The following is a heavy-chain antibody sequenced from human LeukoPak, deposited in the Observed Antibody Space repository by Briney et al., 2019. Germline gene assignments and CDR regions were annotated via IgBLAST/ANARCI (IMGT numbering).Heavy chain of an antibody. CDR2: VNPNSGGT. CDR3: ARDRPGVGALPPGAFDI. Sequence: GASVKVSCKASGYTFTGYYMHWVRQAPGHGLDWMGWVNPNSGGTNYAQKFQGRVTMTRDTSISTAYMELSRLRSDDTAVYYCARDRPGVGALPPGAFDIWGQGTMVTVSS. V-gene: IGHV1-2*02. CDR1: GYTFTGYY. J-gene: IGHJ3*02. D-gene: IGHD1-26*01.